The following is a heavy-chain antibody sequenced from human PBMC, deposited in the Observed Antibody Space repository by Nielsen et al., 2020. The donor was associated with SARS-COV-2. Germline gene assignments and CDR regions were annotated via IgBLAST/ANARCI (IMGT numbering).Heavy chain of an antibody. CDR2: NSYDGSQK. Sequence: GESLKISCAASGFTLRSYGMHWVRQAPGKGPEWVAVNSYDGSQKYYADSVKGRFAISRDNSKNTLYLQMNSLRAEDTAAYYCAKHYDSSCSTGYFQHWGQGTLVTVSS. CDR1: GFTLRSYG. V-gene: IGHV3-30*18. CDR3: AKHYDSSCSTGYFQH. J-gene: IGHJ1*01. D-gene: IGHD3-22*01.